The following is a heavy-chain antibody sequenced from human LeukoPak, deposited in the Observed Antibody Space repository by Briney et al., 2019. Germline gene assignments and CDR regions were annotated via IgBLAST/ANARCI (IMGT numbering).Heavy chain of an antibody. CDR2: IYTSGST. CDR1: GGSISSYY. Sequence: ETXSLTCTVSGGSISSYYWSWIRQPAGKGLEWIGRIYTSGSTNYNPSLTSRGTISVDTSKNQSSLQLTSVTAADTAVYYCARGMASYYYYGMDVWGQGTTVTVSS. J-gene: IGHJ6*02. CDR3: ARGMASYYYYGMDV. V-gene: IGHV4-4*07. D-gene: IGHD2-8*01.